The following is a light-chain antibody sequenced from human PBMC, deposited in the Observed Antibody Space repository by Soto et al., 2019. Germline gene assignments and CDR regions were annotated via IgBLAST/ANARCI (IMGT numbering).Light chain of an antibody. V-gene: IGLV2-11*01. CDR3: CSYAGNSAYV. CDR1: SSDVGGYNF. J-gene: IGLJ1*01. CDR2: DVS. Sequence: QSALAQPRSVSESPGQSVTISCTGTSSDVGGYNFVSWYQQYPGKAPKLMIYDVSKRPSGVPDRFSGSKSGNTASLTISGLQAEDEADYYCCSYAGNSAYVFGTGTKVTVL.